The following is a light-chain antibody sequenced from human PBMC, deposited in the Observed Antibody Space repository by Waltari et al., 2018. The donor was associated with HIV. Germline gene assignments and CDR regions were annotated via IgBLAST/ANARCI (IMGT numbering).Light chain of an antibody. V-gene: IGKV4-1*01. CDR3: QQFFSFPRT. Sequence: DIVMTQTPDSLAGSPGGGASNPSKYSPSVLSRSNNKNHLAWYQQKPGQPPKLLFSWASIRGVGVPDRFTGSGSGTIFNLTVSSLQADDVAVYYCQQFFSFPRTFGQGTKVEI. J-gene: IGKJ1*01. CDR1: PSVLSRSNNKNH. CDR2: WAS.